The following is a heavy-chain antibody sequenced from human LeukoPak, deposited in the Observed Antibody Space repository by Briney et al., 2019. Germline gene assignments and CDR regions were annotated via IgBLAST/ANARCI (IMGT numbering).Heavy chain of an antibody. D-gene: IGHD6-13*01. J-gene: IGHJ4*02. CDR3: ARGGPAAGRFDY. Sequence: PGGSLRLSCAASGFTFDDYGMSWVRQVPGKGLEWVSVIYSGGSTYYADSVKGRFTISRDNSKNTLYLQMNSLRAEDTAVYYCARGGPAAGRFDYWGQGTLVTVSS. CDR1: GFTFDDYG. CDR2: IYSGGST. V-gene: IGHV3-66*01.